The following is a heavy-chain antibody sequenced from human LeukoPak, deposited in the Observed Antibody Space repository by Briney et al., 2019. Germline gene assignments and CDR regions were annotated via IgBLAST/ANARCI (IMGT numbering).Heavy chain of an antibody. D-gene: IGHD3-3*01. Sequence: PGGSLRLSCAASGFTFSSYSINWVRQAPGKGLEWVSCVSSTSSFIYYADSVKGRFTISRDNAKNSLYLQMNSLRAEDTAVYYCTTGDFWSGSNRGENYFDYWGHGTLVTVSS. J-gene: IGHJ4*01. CDR3: TTGDFWSGSNRGENYFDY. CDR1: GFTFSSYS. CDR2: VSSTSSFI. V-gene: IGHV3-21*01.